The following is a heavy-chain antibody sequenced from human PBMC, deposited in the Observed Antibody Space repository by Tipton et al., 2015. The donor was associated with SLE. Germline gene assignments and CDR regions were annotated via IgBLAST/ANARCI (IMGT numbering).Heavy chain of an antibody. D-gene: IGHD5-18*01. CDR2: IYYSGST. Sequence: LRLSCTVSGGSISSGGYYWSWIRQHPGKGLEWIGYIYYSGSTYYNPSLKSRVTISVDTSKNQFSLKLSSVTAADAAVYYCAGAAMGINWFDPWGQGTLVTVSS. J-gene: IGHJ5*02. V-gene: IGHV4-31*03. CDR1: GGSISSGGYY. CDR3: AGAAMGINWFDP.